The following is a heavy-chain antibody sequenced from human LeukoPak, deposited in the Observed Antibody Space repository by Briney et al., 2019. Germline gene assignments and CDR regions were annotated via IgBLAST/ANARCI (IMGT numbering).Heavy chain of an antibody. Sequence: PGGSLRLSCAASGFTVRSNYMSWVRQAPGKGLEWVSVIYSGGNTYYGDSVKGRFTISRDDSKNTLYLQMNSLRAEDTAVYYCARDIIPAAIRCADYWGQGTLVTVSS. CDR2: IYSGGNT. D-gene: IGHD2-2*02. CDR3: ARDIIPAAIRCADY. CDR1: GFTVRSNY. J-gene: IGHJ4*02. V-gene: IGHV3-66*02.